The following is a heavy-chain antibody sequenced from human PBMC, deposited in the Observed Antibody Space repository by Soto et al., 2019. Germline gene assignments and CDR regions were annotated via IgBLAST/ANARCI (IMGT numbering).Heavy chain of an antibody. D-gene: IGHD3-10*01. Sequence: SETLSLTCAVYGGSFSGYYWSWIRQPPGKGLEWIGEINHSGSTNYNPSLKSRVTISVDTSKNQFSLKLSSVTAADTAVYYCARGLCLLYGSGSYYNTCRAFDIWGQGTMVTVSS. J-gene: IGHJ3*02. CDR3: ARGLCLLYGSGSYYNTCRAFDI. V-gene: IGHV4-34*01. CDR1: GGSFSGYY. CDR2: INHSGST.